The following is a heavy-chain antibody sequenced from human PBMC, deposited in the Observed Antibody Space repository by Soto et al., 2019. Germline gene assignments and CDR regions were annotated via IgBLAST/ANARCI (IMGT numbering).Heavy chain of an antibody. CDR1: GYTFTAYS. CDR2: INPGIGDT. D-gene: IGHD4-17*01. V-gene: IGHV1-3*01. CDR3: SRSGGDYGDYTFDF. Sequence: QVQLVQSGAEVKKPGASVKVSCKTSGYTFTAYSMHWVRKAPGQRLEWMGWINPGIGDTKYSQKFQDRVTLTSDTSANTAYMELSSLRSEDTGVYYCSRSGGDYGDYTFDFWGQGTLVTVSS. J-gene: IGHJ4*02.